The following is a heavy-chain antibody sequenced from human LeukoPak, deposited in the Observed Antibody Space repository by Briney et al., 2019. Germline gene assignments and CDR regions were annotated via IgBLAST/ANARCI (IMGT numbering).Heavy chain of an antibody. J-gene: IGHJ4*02. CDR3: ARDRGGYYYYPLDY. Sequence: GGSLRLSCVASGFTVSANYMTWVRQAPGKGLEWVSLMYSNGDTYYAESVKGRFTLSRDTSKNTLYLHMNSLKVEDTALYYCARDRGGYYYYPLDYWGQGILVTVSS. CDR1: GFTVSANY. D-gene: IGHD3-22*01. CDR2: MYSNGDT. V-gene: IGHV3-66*01.